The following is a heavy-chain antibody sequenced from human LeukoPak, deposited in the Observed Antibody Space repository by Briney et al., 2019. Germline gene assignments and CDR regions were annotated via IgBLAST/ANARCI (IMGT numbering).Heavy chain of an antibody. CDR1: GGSFSGYY. CDR3: ARWRQQLVTQTYYYGMDV. J-gene: IGHJ6*02. V-gene: IGHV4-34*01. CDR2: INHSGST. D-gene: IGHD6-13*01. Sequence: SETLSLTCAVYGGSFSGYYWSWIRQPPGKGLEWIGEINHSGSTNYNPSLKSRVTISVDTSKNQFSLKLSSVTAADTAVYYCARWRQQLVTQTYYYGMDVWGQGTTVTVSS.